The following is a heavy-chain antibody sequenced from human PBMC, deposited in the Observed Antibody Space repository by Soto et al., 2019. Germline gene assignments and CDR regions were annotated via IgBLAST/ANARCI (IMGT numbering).Heavy chain of an antibody. V-gene: IGHV3-11*01. J-gene: IGHJ6*03. CDR3: ARGVYDAVPHYMDV. D-gene: IGHD5-12*01. CDR1: GFTFSDYY. CDR2: ISDSGATV. Sequence: QVQLVESGGGLVKPGGSLRLSCEASGFTFSDYYMSWIRQAPGKGLEWVSYISDSGATVYYADSAKGRFTISRDNAKKSLYLQLNSLGAEDTAIYYCARGVYDAVPHYMDVWGKGTTVTVSS.